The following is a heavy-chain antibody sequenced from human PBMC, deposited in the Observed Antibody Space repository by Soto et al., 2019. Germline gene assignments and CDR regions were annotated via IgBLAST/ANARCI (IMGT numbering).Heavy chain of an antibody. CDR3: AHSKGCISTSCYEHFDY. CDR1: GVFLSTSGGG. V-gene: IGHV2-5*02. Sequence: SGPTLVNPPKTPPLTLPLSGVFLSTSGGGVGWNRQPPGKALEWLALIYWDDDKRYSPSLKSRLTITKDTSKNQVVLTMTNMDPVDTATYYCAHSKGCISTSCYEHFDYWGQGTLVTVSS. J-gene: IGHJ4*02. D-gene: IGHD2-2*01. CDR2: IYWDDDK.